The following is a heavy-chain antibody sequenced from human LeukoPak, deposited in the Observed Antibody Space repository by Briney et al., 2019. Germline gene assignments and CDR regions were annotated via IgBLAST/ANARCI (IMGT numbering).Heavy chain of an antibody. CDR1: GFTFSYYD. V-gene: IGHV3-13*01. CDR3: ARGHGGAFDI. D-gene: IGHD5-24*01. CDR2: IGSAGDI. Sequence: GGPTRLPCAASGFTFSYYDMHWVRQPTGKGLEWVSGIGSAGDIYYPGSVKGRFTLSRENAKNSLYLQMNSLRAGDTAVYYCARGHGGAFDIWGHGTMVTVSS. J-gene: IGHJ3*02.